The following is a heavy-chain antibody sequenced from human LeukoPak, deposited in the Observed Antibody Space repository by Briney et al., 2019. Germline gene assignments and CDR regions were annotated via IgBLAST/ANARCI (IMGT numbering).Heavy chain of an antibody. D-gene: IGHD3-22*01. CDR3: ARDQTGMIGNH. J-gene: IGHJ4*02. V-gene: IGHV4-59*12. CDR2: IYYSGTT. CDR1: GGSISSYY. Sequence: SETLSLTCTVSGGSISSYYWSWIRQFPGKGLEWIGFIYYSGTTNYNPSLKSRVTVSVDTSKNQFSLKLSSVTAADTAVYYCARDQTGMIGNHWGQGTLVTVSS.